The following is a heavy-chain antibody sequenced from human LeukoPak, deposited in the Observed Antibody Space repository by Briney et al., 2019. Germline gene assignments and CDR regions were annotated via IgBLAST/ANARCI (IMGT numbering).Heavy chain of an antibody. V-gene: IGHV3-23*01. CDR1: GFTFSSYA. D-gene: IGHD3-22*01. Sequence: RGSLRLSCAASGFTFSSYAMSWVRQAPGKGLEWVSAISGSGGSTYYADSVKGRFTISRDNSKNTLYLQMNSLRAEDTAVYYCAKDLGGDSSGYYLDYWGQGTLVTVSS. CDR3: AKDLGGDSSGYYLDY. J-gene: IGHJ4*02. CDR2: ISGSGGST.